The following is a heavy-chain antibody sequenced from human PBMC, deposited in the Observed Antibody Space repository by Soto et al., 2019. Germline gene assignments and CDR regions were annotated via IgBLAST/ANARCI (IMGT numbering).Heavy chain of an antibody. CDR3: ARRAQRYFDWYYMDV. D-gene: IGHD3-9*01. CDR1: GYSFTSYW. Sequence: PGESLKISCKGSGYSFTSYWIGWVRQMPGKGLEWMGIIYPGDSDTRYSPSFQGQVTISADKSISTAYLQWSSLKASDTAMYYCARRAQRYFDWYYMDVWGKGTTVTVSS. CDR2: IYPGDSDT. V-gene: IGHV5-51*01. J-gene: IGHJ6*03.